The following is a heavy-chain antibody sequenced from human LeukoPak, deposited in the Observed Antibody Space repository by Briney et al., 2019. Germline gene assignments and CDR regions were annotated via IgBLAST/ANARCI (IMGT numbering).Heavy chain of an antibody. Sequence: AGSLRLSCSASGVTFSSYSMNWVRQAPGKGLEWVASISSSSSYIYYADSVKGRFTISRDNAKNSLYLQMNSLRAEDTAVYYCARYYYGSGSPDYWGQGTLVTVSS. CDR3: ARYYYGSGSPDY. J-gene: IGHJ4*02. D-gene: IGHD3-10*01. V-gene: IGHV3-21*01. CDR1: GVTFSSYS. CDR2: ISSSSSYI.